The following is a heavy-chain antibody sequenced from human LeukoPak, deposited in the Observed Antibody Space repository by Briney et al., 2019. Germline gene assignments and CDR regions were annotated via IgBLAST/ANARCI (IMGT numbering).Heavy chain of an antibody. CDR1: GYTFTSYG. CDR3: ARDLGVVIAPEAFDI. J-gene: IGHJ3*02. Sequence: ASVKVSRKASGYTFTSYGISWVRQAPGQGLEWMGWISAYNGNTNYAQKLQGRVTMTTDTSTSTAYMELRSLRSDDTAVYYCARDLGVVIAPEAFDIWGQGTMVTVSS. CDR2: ISAYNGNT. D-gene: IGHD2-21*01. V-gene: IGHV1-18*01.